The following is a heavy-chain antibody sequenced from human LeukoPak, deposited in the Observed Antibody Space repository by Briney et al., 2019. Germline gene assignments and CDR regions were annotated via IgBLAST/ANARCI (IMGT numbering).Heavy chain of an antibody. CDR1: GFTFNTNG. Sequence: GGSLRLSCAASGFTFNTNGMHWVRQAPGKGLEWVAFIRYDGSNKYYADSVKGRFTISRDNSKNTLYLQMNSLRAEDTAVYYCAKGQLEWLLTTQDIDYWGQGTLVTVSS. CDR2: IRYDGSNK. V-gene: IGHV3-30*02. J-gene: IGHJ4*02. D-gene: IGHD3-3*01. CDR3: AKGQLEWLLTTQDIDY.